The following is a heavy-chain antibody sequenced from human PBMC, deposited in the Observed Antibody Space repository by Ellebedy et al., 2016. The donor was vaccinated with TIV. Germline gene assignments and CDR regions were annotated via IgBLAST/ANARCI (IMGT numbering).Heavy chain of an antibody. CDR1: GFTFSSYS. Sequence: GESLKISCRASGFTFSSYSMHWVRQAPGKGLEWVAVISYDGSNKYYADSVKGRFTISRDNSKNTLYLQMNSLRAEDTAVYYCARGNSGYDAVYLDYWGQGTLVTVSS. CDR3: ARGNSGYDAVYLDY. V-gene: IGHV3-30-3*01. CDR2: ISYDGSNK. D-gene: IGHD5-12*01. J-gene: IGHJ4*02.